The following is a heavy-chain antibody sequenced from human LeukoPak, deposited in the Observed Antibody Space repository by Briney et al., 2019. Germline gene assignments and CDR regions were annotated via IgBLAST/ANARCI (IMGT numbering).Heavy chain of an antibody. V-gene: IGHV4-4*02. CDR3: AGLTSTGTLGWWFDP. D-gene: IGHD1-1*01. Sequence: SETLSLTCAVSGGSISSSNWWSWVRQPPGKGLEWIGEIYHSGSTNYNPSLKSRVTISVDKSKNQFSLKLSSVTAADTAVYYCAGLTSTGTLGWWFDPWGQGTLVTVSS. J-gene: IGHJ5*02. CDR2: IYHSGST. CDR1: GGSISSSNW.